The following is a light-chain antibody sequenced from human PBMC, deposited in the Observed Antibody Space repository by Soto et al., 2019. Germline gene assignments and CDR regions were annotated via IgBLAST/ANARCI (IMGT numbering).Light chain of an antibody. Sequence: QPVLTQPPSASGTPGQRVTISCSGSSSNIGSNYVYWYQQLPGTAPKLLIYRNNQRPSGVPDRFSGSKSGTSASLAISGLRSEDEADYYCAAWDDSLSGYVFGTGTNVTGL. CDR3: AAWDDSLSGYV. V-gene: IGLV1-47*01. J-gene: IGLJ1*01. CDR1: SSNIGSNY. CDR2: RNN.